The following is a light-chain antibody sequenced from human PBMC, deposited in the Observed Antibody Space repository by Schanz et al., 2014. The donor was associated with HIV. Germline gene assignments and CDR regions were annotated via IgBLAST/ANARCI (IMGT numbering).Light chain of an antibody. CDR2: DNN. V-gene: IGLV1-51*01. CDR3: GTWDSTLSAVV. CDR1: ALNIGHNS. J-gene: IGLJ2*01. Sequence: QSVLTQPPSVSAAPGQRVTISCSGSALNIGHNSVSWYQQFPGTVPKLLIYDNNDRPSDIPDRFSGSKTGTSATLVIIGLQTGDEADYYCGTWDSTLSAVVFGGGTKLTVL.